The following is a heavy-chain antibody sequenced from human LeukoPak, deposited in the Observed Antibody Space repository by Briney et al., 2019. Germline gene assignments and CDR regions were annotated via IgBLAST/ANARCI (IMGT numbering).Heavy chain of an antibody. D-gene: IGHD3-10*01. CDR2: MNPNSGNT. CDR3: ARSITMVRGVVDY. Sequence: ASVRVSCKASGYTFTSYDINWVRQATGQGLEWMGWMNPNSGNTGYAQKFQGRVTMTRNTPISTAYMELSSLRSEDTAVYYCARSITMVRGVVDYWGQGTLVTVSS. V-gene: IGHV1-8*01. J-gene: IGHJ4*02. CDR1: GYTFTSYD.